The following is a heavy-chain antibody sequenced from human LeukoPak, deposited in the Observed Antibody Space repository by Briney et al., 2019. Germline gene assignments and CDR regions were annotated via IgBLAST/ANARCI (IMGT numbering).Heavy chain of an antibody. D-gene: IGHD3-22*01. CDR3: ARVVSSGLRHRGDYFDY. V-gene: IGHV3-53*01. Sequence: GGSLRLSCAASGFTVSSNYMSWVRQAPGKGLEWVSVIYSGGSTYYADSVKGRFTISRDNPKNTLYLQMNSLRAEDTAVYYCARVVSSGLRHRGDYFDYWGQGTLVTVSS. CDR2: IYSGGST. CDR1: GFTVSSNY. J-gene: IGHJ4*02.